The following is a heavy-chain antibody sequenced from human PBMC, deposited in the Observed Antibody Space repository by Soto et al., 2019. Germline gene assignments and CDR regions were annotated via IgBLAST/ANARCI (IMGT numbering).Heavy chain of an antibody. V-gene: IGHV4-31*03. D-gene: IGHD4-17*01. CDR1: GGSISSGTHY. CDR3: ARERLYGDNGPHHFDY. CDR2: IFYSGAT. J-gene: IGHJ4*02. Sequence: SETLSLTCTVSGGSISSGTHYWSWIRQDPEKGLEWIGYIFYSGATYYNPSLRSRASISVDTSKNQFSLDLSFMTAADTAVYYCARERLYGDNGPHHFDYWGQGALVTVSS.